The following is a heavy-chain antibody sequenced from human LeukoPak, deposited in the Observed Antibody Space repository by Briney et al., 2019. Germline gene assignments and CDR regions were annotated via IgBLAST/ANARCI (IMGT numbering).Heavy chain of an antibody. CDR2: VFYSGRT. J-gene: IGHJ4*02. V-gene: IGHV4-39*01. Sequence: PSETLSLTCTVSGVSVSSNRHYWPWIRQPPGKELELIWSVFYSGRTYYSPVISSRVTIFVDTSKNQYFLNLTSGAAADTAVYYCARHVVVTAISHYFDHWGQGTLVTVSS. CDR1: GVSVSSNRHY. D-gene: IGHD2-21*02. CDR3: ARHVVVTAISHYFDH.